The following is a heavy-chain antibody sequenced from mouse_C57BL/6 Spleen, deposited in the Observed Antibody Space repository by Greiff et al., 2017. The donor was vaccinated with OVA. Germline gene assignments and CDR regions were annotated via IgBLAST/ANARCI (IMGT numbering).Heavy chain of an antibody. CDR3: ARRGEVGGDY. CDR2: IDPSDSYT. D-gene: IGHD3-3*01. CDR1: GYTFTSYW. J-gene: IGHJ2*01. V-gene: IGHV1-50*01. Sequence: QVQLQQPGAELVKPGASVKLSCKASGYTFTSYWMQWVKQRPGQGLEWIGEIDPSDSYTNYNQKFKGKATLTVDTSSSTAYMQLSSLTSEDSAVYYCARRGEVGGDYWGQGTTLTVSS.